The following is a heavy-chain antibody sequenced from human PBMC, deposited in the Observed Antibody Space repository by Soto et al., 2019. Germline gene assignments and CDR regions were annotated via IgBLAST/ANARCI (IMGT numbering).Heavy chain of an antibody. CDR1: GFSFSNYW. CDR3: ASLDSMAAARGY. D-gene: IGHD6-6*01. V-gene: IGHV3-7*03. CDR2: VRRDGRDE. J-gene: IGHJ4*01. Sequence: PGGSLRLFCAASGFSFSNYWISWVRQAPGKGLEWVANVRRDGRDEYYGDSVRGRFTISRDNAKNSVYLQMDSLRAEDTAVYYCASLDSMAAARGYWGHVTHVPVSS.